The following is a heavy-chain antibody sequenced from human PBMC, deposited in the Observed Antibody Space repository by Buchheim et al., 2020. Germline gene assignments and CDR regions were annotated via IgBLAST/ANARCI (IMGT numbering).Heavy chain of an antibody. D-gene: IGHD6-13*01. Sequence: QVQLQQWGAGLVKPSETLSLTCTVSGGSVSSGSYYWSWIRQPPGKGLEWIGYIYYSGSTNYNPSLKSRVTISVDTSKNQFSLKLSSVTAADTAVYYCARTTSSSWFRIGNWFDPWGQGTL. CDR3: ARTTSSSWFRIGNWFDP. V-gene: IGHV4-61*01. J-gene: IGHJ5*02. CDR2: IYYSGST. CDR1: GGSVSSGSYY.